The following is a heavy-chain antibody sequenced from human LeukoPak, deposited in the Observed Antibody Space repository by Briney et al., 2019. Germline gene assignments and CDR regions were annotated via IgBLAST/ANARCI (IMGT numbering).Heavy chain of an antibody. CDR3: ARASYDSRAYVGFRDIYYYYFMDV. CDR1: GFTFSSYS. J-gene: IGHJ6*03. Sequence: GGSLRLSCAASGFTFSSYSMNWVRQAPGKGLEWVSCISSSSSYIYYADSVKGRFTISRDNAKNTVYLQMNSLRADDTAVYYCARASYDSRAYVGFRDIYYYYFMDVWGRGTTVTISS. CDR2: ISSSSSYI. V-gene: IGHV3-21*04. D-gene: IGHD3-22*01.